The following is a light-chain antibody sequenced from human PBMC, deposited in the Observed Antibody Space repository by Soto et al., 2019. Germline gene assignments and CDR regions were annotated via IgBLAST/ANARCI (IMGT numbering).Light chain of an antibody. J-gene: IGKJ4*01. Sequence: EIVMTQSPATLSVSPGERATLSCRASQSVSSNLAWYQQKPGQAPRLLIYAASTRATGIPARFSGSGSGTEFTLTISSLQSEDFAVYYCQQYNNWPPPLTFGGGTKVEIK. CDR3: QQYNNWPPPLT. CDR2: AAS. V-gene: IGKV3-15*01. CDR1: QSVSSN.